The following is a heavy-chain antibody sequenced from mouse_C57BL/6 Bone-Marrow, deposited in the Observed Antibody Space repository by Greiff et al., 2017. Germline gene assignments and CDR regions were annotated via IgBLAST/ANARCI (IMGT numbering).Heavy chain of an antibody. V-gene: IGHV1-72*01. CDR1: GYTFTSYW. CDR3: ARHPLYYGSSFDV. Sequence: QVQLKQPGAELVKPGASVKLSCKASGYTFTSYWMHWVKQRPGRGLEWIGRIDPNSGGTKYNEKFKSKATLTVDKPSSTAYMQLSSLTSEDSAVYDGARHPLYYGSSFDVWGTGTTVTVSS. CDR2: IDPNSGGT. D-gene: IGHD1-1*01. J-gene: IGHJ1*03.